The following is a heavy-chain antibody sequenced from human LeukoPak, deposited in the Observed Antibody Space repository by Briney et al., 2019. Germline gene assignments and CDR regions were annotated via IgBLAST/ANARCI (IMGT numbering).Heavy chain of an antibody. CDR2: IYPGDSDT. CDR1: GYSFTSYW. Sequence: GESLKISGKGSGYSFTSYWIGWVRQLPGKGLEWMGIIYPGDSDTRYGPSFQGQVTISADKSISTAYLQWSTVKASDTAMYYCARPYTAMGEYYFDYWGQGTLVTVSS. J-gene: IGHJ4*02. V-gene: IGHV5-51*01. D-gene: IGHD5-18*01. CDR3: ARPYTAMGEYYFDY.